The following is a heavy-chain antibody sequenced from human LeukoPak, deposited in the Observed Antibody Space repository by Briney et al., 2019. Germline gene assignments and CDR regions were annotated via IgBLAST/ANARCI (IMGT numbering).Heavy chain of an antibody. D-gene: IGHD5-12*01. CDR1: GVSVSSGPYY. J-gene: IGHJ4*02. CDR2: IYYSGTT. Sequence: SETLSLTCTVSGVSVSSGPYYWSWIRQPPGKGLEWIGHIYYSGTTNYNPSLKSRVTISVDMSKNQSSLKLSSVTAADTAVYYCARSVSGYDYYFDYWAREPWSPSPQ. CDR3: ARSVSGYDYYFDY. V-gene: IGHV4-61*01.